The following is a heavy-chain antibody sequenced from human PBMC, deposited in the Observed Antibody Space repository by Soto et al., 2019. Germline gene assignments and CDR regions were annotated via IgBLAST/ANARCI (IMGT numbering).Heavy chain of an antibody. Sequence: QVQLQQWGAGLLKPSETLSLTCAVYGGSFIGYYWTWIRQPPGKGLEWMGEINLSGSTNYNPSLKSRFTISLATSKKQFPLKLGSVTAADTAMYYCARANGLRLGELSWGGPNWFDPWGQGTLVTVSS. J-gene: IGHJ5*02. CDR3: ARANGLRLGELSWGGPNWFDP. V-gene: IGHV4-34*01. CDR1: GGSFIGYY. CDR2: INLSGST. D-gene: IGHD3-16*02.